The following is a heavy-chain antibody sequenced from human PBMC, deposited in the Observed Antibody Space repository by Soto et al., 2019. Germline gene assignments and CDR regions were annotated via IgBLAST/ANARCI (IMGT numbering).Heavy chain of an antibody. D-gene: IGHD2-15*01. CDR1: GYRFTSYW. Sequence: PGESLKISCEGSGYRFTSYWIGWVRQMPGKGLEWMGIIYPGDSDTRCSPSFQGQVTISADKSISTAYLQWSSLKASDTAMYYCARRYCSGGSCPPDAFDIWGQGTMVTVSS. CDR2: IYPGDSDT. J-gene: IGHJ3*02. V-gene: IGHV5-51*01. CDR3: ARRYCSGGSCPPDAFDI.